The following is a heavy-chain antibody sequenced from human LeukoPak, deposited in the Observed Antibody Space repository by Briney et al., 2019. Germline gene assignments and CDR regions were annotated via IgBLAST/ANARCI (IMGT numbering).Heavy chain of an antibody. CDR2: IRSSGSTI. CDR3: ASLHHYYHYMDV. J-gene: IGHJ6*03. V-gene: IGHV3-48*03. CDR1: GFTFSSYE. Sequence: GGSLRLSCAASGFTFSSYEMNWVRQAPGKGLEWVSYIRSSGSTIYYADSVKGRFTISRDNAKNSLYLQMNSLRAEDTAVYYCASLHHYYHYMDVWGKGTTVTVSS.